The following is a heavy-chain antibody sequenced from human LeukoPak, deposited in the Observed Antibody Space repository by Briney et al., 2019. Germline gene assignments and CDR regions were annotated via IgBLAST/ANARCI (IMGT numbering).Heavy chain of an antibody. CDR3: ARGGSSKWELTSSYYYYGMDV. CDR1: GGSFSGYY. CDR2: INHSGST. Sequence: PSETLSLTCAVYGGSFSGYYWSWIRQPPGKGLEWIGEINHSGSTNYNPSLKSRVTISVDTSKNQFSLKLSSVTAADTAVYYCARGGSSKWELTSSYYYYGMDVWGQGTTVTVSS. J-gene: IGHJ6*02. V-gene: IGHV4-34*01. D-gene: IGHD1-26*01.